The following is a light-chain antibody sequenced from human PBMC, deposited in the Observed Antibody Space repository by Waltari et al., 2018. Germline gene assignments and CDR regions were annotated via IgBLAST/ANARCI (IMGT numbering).Light chain of an antibody. Sequence: QSALTQPASVSGSPGQSVTISCTGTSSDVGGNDYISWYQQHPGKAPKVIIYEVYKRPSGVPDRFSGSKSGNTASLTVSGLQAEDEANYYCSSYAGKYVFGGGTKLTVL. V-gene: IGLV2-8*01. CDR1: SSDVGGNDY. CDR2: EVY. CDR3: SSYAGKYV. J-gene: IGLJ3*02.